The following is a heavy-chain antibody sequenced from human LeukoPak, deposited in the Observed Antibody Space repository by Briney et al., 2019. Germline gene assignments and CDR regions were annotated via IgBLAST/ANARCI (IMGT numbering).Heavy chain of an antibody. V-gene: IGHV3-30*02. CDR3: ARDRHVYYDILTGYASYFEY. CDR2: IRNDGSNK. CDR1: GFTFSSYG. D-gene: IGHD3-9*01. Sequence: PGGSLRLSCAASGFTFSSYGMHWVRQAPGKGLEWVAFIRNDGSNKYYADSVKGRFTISRDNSKNTLYLQMNSLRPEDTAVYYCARDRHVYYDILTGYASYFEYWGQGALVTVSS. J-gene: IGHJ4*02.